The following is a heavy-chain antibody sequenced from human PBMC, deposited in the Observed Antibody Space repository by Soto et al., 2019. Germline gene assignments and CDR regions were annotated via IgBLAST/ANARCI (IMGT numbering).Heavy chain of an antibody. Sequence: QVQLLESGPGLLKPSGTLSLTCTVSADSMTSSNWWNWVRQPPGKGLEWIGEAHHSGRTNYNPSLRSRVTISVDKSQNHFSLQLTSVTAADTAVYYCARSEATALDYWGQGTLVTVSS. V-gene: IGHV4-4*02. J-gene: IGHJ4*02. CDR2: AHHSGRT. CDR1: ADSMTSSNW. CDR3: ARSEATALDY.